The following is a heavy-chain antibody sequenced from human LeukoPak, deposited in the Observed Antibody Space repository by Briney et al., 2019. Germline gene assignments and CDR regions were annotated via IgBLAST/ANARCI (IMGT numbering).Heavy chain of an antibody. CDR1: GFTFGDYA. J-gene: IGHJ6*03. V-gene: IGHV3-49*03. Sequence: GGSLRLSCTASGFTFGDYAMSWFRQAPGKGLEWVGFIRSKAYGGTTEYAASVKGRFTISRDDSKSIAYLQMNSLKTEDTAVYYCTRDYRPSGYDYYYYYMDVWGKGTTVTVSS. CDR3: TRDYRPSGYDYYYYYMDV. D-gene: IGHD5-12*01. CDR2: IRSKAYGGTT.